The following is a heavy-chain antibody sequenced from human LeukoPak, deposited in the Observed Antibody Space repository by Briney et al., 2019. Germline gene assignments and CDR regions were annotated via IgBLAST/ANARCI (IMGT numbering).Heavy chain of an antibody. Sequence: ASVKVSCKASGGTFSSYAISWVRQAPGQGLEWMGGIIPIFGTANYAQKFQGRVTITADESTSTAYMELSSLRSEDTAVYYCAIFYSSSWPIDYWGQGTLVTVSS. CDR2: IIPIFGTA. V-gene: IGHV1-69*13. D-gene: IGHD6-13*01. CDR1: GGTFSSYA. J-gene: IGHJ4*02. CDR3: AIFYSSSWPIDY.